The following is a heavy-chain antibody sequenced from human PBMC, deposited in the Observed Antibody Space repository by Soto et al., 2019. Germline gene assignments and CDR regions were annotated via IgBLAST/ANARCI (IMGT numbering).Heavy chain of an antibody. CDR2: IIPILGIA. Sequence: QVQLVQSGAEVKKPGSSVKVSCKASGGTFSSYTISWVRQAPGQGLERMGRIIPILGIANYAQKFQGRVTISADKSTSTAYMELSSLRSEDTAVYYYARADCMDGWCQGTTVTVSS. J-gene: IGHJ6*02. V-gene: IGHV1-69*02. CDR1: GGTFSSYT. CDR3: ARADCMDG.